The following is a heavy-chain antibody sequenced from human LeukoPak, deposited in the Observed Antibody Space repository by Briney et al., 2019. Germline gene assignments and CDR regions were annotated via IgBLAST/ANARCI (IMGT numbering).Heavy chain of an antibody. CDR1: GFAFNTYS. Sequence: GESLRLSCAASGFAFNTYSMNWVRQAPGKGLEWVSFIFSSSTYIYYTVSVKGRFTISRDNARNSLYLQMDNLRAEDTGVYYCAKENVGFGGTFDYWGQGTLVTVSS. CDR3: AKENVGFGGTFDY. D-gene: IGHD3-10*01. CDR2: IFSSSTYI. V-gene: IGHV3-21*03. J-gene: IGHJ4*02.